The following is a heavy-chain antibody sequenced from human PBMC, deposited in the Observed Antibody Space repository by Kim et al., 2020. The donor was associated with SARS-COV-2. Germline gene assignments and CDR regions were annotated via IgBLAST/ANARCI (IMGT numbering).Heavy chain of an antibody. CDR1: GGTFSSYA. J-gene: IGHJ6*02. D-gene: IGHD2-21*01. CDR2: IIPIFGTA. CDR3: ARELFREASSYYYYGMDV. Sequence: SVKVSCKASGGTFSSYAISWVRQAPGQGLEWMGGIIPIFGTANYAQKFQGRVTITADEPTSTAYMELSSLRSEDRAVYYCARELFREASSYYYYGMDVWGQGTTVTVSS. V-gene: IGHV1-69*13.